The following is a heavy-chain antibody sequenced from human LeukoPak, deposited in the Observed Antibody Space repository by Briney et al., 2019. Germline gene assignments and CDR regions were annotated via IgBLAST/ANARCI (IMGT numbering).Heavy chain of an antibody. CDR2: IYSGGST. CDR1: GFTVSGNY. Sequence: GGSLRLSCAASGFTVSGNYMSWVRQAPGKGLEWVSVIYSGGSTYYADSVKGRFTISRDNSKNTLYLQMNSLRAEDTAVYYCARVQNDFWSGYYSDYWGQGTLVTVSS. D-gene: IGHD3-3*01. CDR3: ARVQNDFWSGYYSDY. J-gene: IGHJ4*02. V-gene: IGHV3-66*02.